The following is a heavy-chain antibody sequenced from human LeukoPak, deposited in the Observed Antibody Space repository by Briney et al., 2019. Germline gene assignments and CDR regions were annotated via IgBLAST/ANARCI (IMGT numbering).Heavy chain of an antibody. CDR3: ASHSNYGVDY. CDR1: GGTFSSYA. J-gene: IGHJ4*02. V-gene: IGHV1-69*05. CDR2: IIPIFGTA. D-gene: IGHD4-17*01. Sequence: RASVKVSCKASGGTFSSYAISWVRQAPGQGLEWMGGIIPIFGTANYAQKFQGRVTITTDESTSTAYMELSSLRSEDTAVYYCASHSNYGVDYWGQGTLVTVSS.